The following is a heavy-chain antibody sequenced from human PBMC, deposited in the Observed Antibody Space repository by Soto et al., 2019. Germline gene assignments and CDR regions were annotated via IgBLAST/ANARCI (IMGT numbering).Heavy chain of an antibody. CDR2: TYYRSGWFN. V-gene: IGHV6-1*01. Sequence: QVQLQQSGPGLVKPSQTLSLTCAISGDSVSSNSAAWNWIRQSPSRGLEWLGRTYYRSGWFNNYAVSVKGRISINPDTSKNQFSLQLNSVTPEDTAVYYCAKGGSLGPLTGYAFDSWGQETLVTVSS. D-gene: IGHD5-12*01. CDR1: GDSVSSNSAA. J-gene: IGHJ4*02. CDR3: AKGGSLGPLTGYAFDS.